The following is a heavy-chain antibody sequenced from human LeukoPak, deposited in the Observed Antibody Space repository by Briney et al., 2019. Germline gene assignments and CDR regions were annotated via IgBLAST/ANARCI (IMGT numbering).Heavy chain of an antibody. J-gene: IGHJ6*02. V-gene: IGHV4-4*02. CDR3: ARYGYDFPYYYYYGMDV. CDR2: IYHSGST. Sequence: SGTLSLTCAVSGGSISSSNWWSWVRQPPGKGLEWIGEIYHSGSTNYNPSLKSRVTISVDKSKNQFSLKLSSVTAADTAVYYCARYGYDFPYYYYYGMDVWGQGTTVTVSS. D-gene: IGHD3-3*01. CDR1: GGSISSSNW.